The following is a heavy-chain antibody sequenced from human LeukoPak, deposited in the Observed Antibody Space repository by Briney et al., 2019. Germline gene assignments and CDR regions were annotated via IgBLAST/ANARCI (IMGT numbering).Heavy chain of an antibody. CDR1: GYTFTGYY. J-gene: IGHJ6*02. V-gene: IGHV1-2*02. CDR3: ARDRSIALLGYGIDV. CDR2: INPNSGGT. D-gene: IGHD6-6*01. Sequence: ASVKVSCKASGYTFTGYYMHWVRQAPGQGLEWMGWINPNSGGTKYAQKFQGRVTMTRDTSITTAYMELRRLRSDDTAVYYCARDRSIALLGYGIDVWGQGSTVTVSS.